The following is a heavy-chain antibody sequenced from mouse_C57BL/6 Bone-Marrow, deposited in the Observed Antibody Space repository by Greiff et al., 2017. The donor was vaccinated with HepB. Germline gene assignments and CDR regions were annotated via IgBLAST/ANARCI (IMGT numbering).Heavy chain of an antibody. J-gene: IGHJ3*01. D-gene: IGHD2-3*01. CDR1: GYSITSGYY. V-gene: IGHV3-6*01. CDR2: ISYDGSN. CDR3: AREMVTTGAY. Sequence: EVKLVESGPGLVKPSQSLSLTCSVTGYSITSGYYWNWIRQFPGNKLEWMGYISYDGSNNYNPSLKNRISITRDTSKNQFFLKLNSVTTEDTATYYCAREMVTTGAYWGQGTLVTVSA.